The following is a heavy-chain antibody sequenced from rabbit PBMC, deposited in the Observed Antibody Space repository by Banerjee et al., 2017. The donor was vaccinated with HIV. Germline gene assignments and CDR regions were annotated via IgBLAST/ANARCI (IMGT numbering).Heavy chain of an antibody. J-gene: IGHJ4*01. CDR2: IGTGSGST. V-gene: IGHV1S45*01. D-gene: IGHD1-1*01. CDR1: GFSFSNVYN. CDR3: ASGYSDIVFNL. Sequence: QEQLEESGGDLVKPGASLTLTCTASGFSFSNVYNMCWVRQAPGKGLEWIGCIGTGSGSTWYASWAKGRFTISKTSSTTVTLQMTSLTAADTATYFCASGYSDIVFNLWGPGTLVTVS.